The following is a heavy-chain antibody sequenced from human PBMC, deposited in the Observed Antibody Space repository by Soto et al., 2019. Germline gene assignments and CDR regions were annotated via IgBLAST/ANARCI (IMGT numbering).Heavy chain of an antibody. V-gene: IGHV3-11*06. J-gene: IGHJ4*02. Sequence: QVQLVESGGGLVEPGGSLRLSCAASGFTFSDFYMSWIRQAPGKGLEWVSYISSSSDYTHYTDSVKGRFTISRDNAKNSLYLQMNSLSAEDTAVYYCARPGTYCSGGSCFPPVHWCQGTLVTVSS. D-gene: IGHD2-15*01. CDR1: GFTFSDFY. CDR3: ARPGTYCSGGSCFPPVH. CDR2: ISSSSDYT.